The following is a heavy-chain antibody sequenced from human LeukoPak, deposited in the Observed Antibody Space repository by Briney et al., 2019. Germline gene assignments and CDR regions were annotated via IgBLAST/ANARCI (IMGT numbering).Heavy chain of an antibody. J-gene: IGHJ6*02. CDR2: INGDGSST. CDR1: GFTFSGYW. D-gene: IGHD2-8*02. Sequence: GGSLRLSCVASGFTFSGYWMHWVRQAPEKGPEWVSRINGDGSSTSYADSVKGRFTISRDNAKNTLYLQMNSLRAEDTAVYYCARVLVATGYYYYGMDVWGQGTTVTVSS. CDR3: ARVLVATGYYYYGMDV. V-gene: IGHV3-74*01.